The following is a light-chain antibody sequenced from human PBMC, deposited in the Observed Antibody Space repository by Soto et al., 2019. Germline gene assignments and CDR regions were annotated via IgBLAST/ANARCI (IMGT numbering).Light chain of an antibody. CDR1: QSISSW. CDR3: QQSYSSPIT. J-gene: IGKJ5*01. V-gene: IGKV1-39*01. CDR2: AAS. Sequence: GDIVTITCRASQSISSWLAWYQQKPGKAPKLLIFAASGLQSGVPSRFSGSGYGTDFNLTISSLQTEDFATYYCQQSYSSPITFGQGTRLEIK.